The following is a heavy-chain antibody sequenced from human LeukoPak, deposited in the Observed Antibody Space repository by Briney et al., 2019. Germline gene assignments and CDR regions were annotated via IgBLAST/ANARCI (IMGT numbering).Heavy chain of an antibody. CDR2: IRYDGSNK. Sequence: PGGSLRHSCAASGFTFSSYGMHWVRQAPGKGLEWVVFIRYDGSNKYYADSVKGRFTISRDNSKNTLYLQMNSLRAEDTAVYYCAKGGRNCSSTSCYRGREYYYYYYYMDVWGKGTTVTVSS. J-gene: IGHJ6*03. CDR3: AKGGRNCSSTSCYRGREYYYYYYYMDV. D-gene: IGHD2-2*02. CDR1: GFTFSSYG. V-gene: IGHV3-30*02.